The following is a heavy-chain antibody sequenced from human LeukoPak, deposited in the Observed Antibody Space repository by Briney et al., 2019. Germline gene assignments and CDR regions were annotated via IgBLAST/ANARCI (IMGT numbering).Heavy chain of an antibody. CDR1: GFTVSSDY. CDR3: ARDAYRHENDGFFDN. J-gene: IGHJ4*02. V-gene: IGHV3-53*01. Sequence: GGSLRLSCAASGFTVSSDYMAWVRQAPGKGLDWVSIIYSGGNTYYADSVKGRFTISRDNSKNILYLQMNNLRAEDTAVYYCARDAYRHENDGFFDNWGQGTLVTVSS. CDR2: IYSGGNT. D-gene: IGHD3-10*01.